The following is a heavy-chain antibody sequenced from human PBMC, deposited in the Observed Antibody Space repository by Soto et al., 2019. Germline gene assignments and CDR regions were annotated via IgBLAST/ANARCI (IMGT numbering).Heavy chain of an antibody. CDR2: ILPVFGPP. J-gene: IGHJ4*02. CDR1: GGAATNYG. Sequence: VQLVQSGAEEKKPGSSVKVSCTASGGAATNYGLSWVRQAPGQRLEWMGGILPVFGPPHYAQKFQDRLTITADASKTTWYMELTSLRSEDTATYYCAREDFLTPGPFGLWGQGTLVTVS. CDR3: AREDFLTPGPFGL. V-gene: IGHV1-69*01. D-gene: IGHD3-9*01.